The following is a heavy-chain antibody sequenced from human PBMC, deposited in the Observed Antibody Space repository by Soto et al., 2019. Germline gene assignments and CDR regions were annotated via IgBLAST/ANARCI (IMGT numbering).Heavy chain of an antibody. J-gene: IGHJ4*02. D-gene: IGHD1-7*01. CDR1: GGTFSSYT. Sequence: QVQLVQSGAEVKKPGSSVKVSCKVSGGTFSSYTISWVRQAPGQGLEWMGRIIPVFDIEKYAQKFQGRVTITADKSTSTAYMELVSLRSEDTAVYYCAGLTETGTTAYDYWGQGTLVNVSS. CDR2: IIPVFDIE. V-gene: IGHV1-69*02. CDR3: AGLTETGTTAYDY.